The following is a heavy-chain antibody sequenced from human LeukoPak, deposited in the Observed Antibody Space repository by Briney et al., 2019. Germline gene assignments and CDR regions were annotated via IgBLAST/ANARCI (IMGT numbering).Heavy chain of an antibody. CDR2: IYHSGST. CDR1: GGSISITRYY. D-gene: IGHD2-15*01. V-gene: IGHV4-39*07. J-gene: IGHJ4*02. Sequence: PSETLSLTCTVSGGSISITRYYWGWIRQPPGKGLEWIGSIYHSGSTYYNPSLKSRVTISVDTSENQFSLKLSSVTAADTAVYYCAREGHGYCSGGSCATDFDYWGQGTLVTVSS. CDR3: AREGHGYCSGGSCATDFDY.